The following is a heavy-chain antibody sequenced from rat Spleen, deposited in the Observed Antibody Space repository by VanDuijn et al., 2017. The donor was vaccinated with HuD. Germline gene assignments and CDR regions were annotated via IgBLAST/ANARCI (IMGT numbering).Heavy chain of an antibody. Sequence: QVQLMESGPGLVQPSETLSLTCTVSGFSLIGYSVHWVRQPPGKGLEWMGRMRNNGDTSYNSALKSRLSISRDTSKSQVFLKMNSLQTEDTAMYFCTGIPNWFAYWGQGTLVTVSS. D-gene: IGHD1-11*01. CDR3: TGIPNWFAY. V-gene: IGHV2-63*01. CDR1: GFSLIGYS. CDR2: MRNNGDT. J-gene: IGHJ3*01.